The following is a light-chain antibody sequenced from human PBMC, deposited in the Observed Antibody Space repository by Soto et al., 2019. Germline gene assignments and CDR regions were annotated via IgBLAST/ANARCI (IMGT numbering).Light chain of an antibody. CDR3: QAYDYSLTAFV. Sequence: QSALTQSPSASGSPGQSVTISCTGNNSNLGAGYDVHWYQQLPGAAPKLVIFGNRNRPSGVPERFSGSKSGTSASLAITGLQAEDEADYYCQAYDYSLTAFVFGGGTQLTVL. CDR2: GNR. J-gene: IGLJ3*02. V-gene: IGLV1-40*01. CDR1: NSNLGAGYD.